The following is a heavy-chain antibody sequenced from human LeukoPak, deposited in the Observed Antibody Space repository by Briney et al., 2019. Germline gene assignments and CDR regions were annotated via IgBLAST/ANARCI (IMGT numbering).Heavy chain of an antibody. V-gene: IGHV1-2*02. CDR1: GKTLTGYY. Sequence: RASVKVSCKASGKTLTGYYLHWVRQPPGQGLEWMGWINPNSVGTDYAQKFQGRVTMTRDTSISTVYMELSSLRSDDTAVYYCVTTFGGSGSYDFDYWGQGTLVTVSS. CDR2: INPNSVGT. J-gene: IGHJ4*02. D-gene: IGHD3-10*01. CDR3: VTTFGGSGSYDFDY.